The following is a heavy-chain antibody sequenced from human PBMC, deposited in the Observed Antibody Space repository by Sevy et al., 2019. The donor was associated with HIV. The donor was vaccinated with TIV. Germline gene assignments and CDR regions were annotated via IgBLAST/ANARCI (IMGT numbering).Heavy chain of an antibody. Sequence: GGSLRLSCAASGFTFSRYWMTWVRQAPGKGLEWVSNIKKDGSEKYSVDSVKGRFTISRDNAKNSLYLQMNSLRAEDTAVYYGARLRDDSSGFHLDYWGQGTLVTVSS. D-gene: IGHD3-22*01. CDR3: ARLRDDSSGFHLDY. CDR1: GFTFSRYW. CDR2: IKKDGSEK. V-gene: IGHV3-7*01. J-gene: IGHJ4*02.